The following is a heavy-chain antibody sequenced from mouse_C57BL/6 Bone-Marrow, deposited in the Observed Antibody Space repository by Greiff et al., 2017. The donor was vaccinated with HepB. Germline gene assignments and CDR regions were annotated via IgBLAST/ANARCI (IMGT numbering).Heavy chain of an antibody. Sequence: EVQLQQSGPALVKPGASVKISCKASGYTFTDYYMNWVKLSHGKSLEWTGDINPNNGGTSYNQKVKGKATLTVDKSSSTAYMELRSLTSEDSAVYYCARLNDGNYASWFAYWGQGTLVTVAA. CDR1: GYTFTDYY. CDR3: ARLNDGNYASWFAY. CDR2: INPNNGGT. J-gene: IGHJ3*01. V-gene: IGHV1-26*01. D-gene: IGHD2-3*01.